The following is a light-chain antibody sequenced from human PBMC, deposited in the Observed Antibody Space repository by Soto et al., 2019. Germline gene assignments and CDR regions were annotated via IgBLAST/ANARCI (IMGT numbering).Light chain of an antibody. CDR2: GTS. Sequence: EIVMTQSPATLSLSPGERATLSCRASQSVSSNLAWYQQKPGQAPRLLIYGTSSRATAIPDRFSGSGSGTDFTLTISRLEPEDFAVYYCQQCGSSPRTFGQGTKVDIK. J-gene: IGKJ1*01. CDR3: QQCGSSPRT. CDR1: QSVSSN. V-gene: IGKV3-20*01.